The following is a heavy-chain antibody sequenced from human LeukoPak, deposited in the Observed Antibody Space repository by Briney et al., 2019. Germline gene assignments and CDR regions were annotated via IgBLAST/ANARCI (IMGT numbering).Heavy chain of an antibody. D-gene: IGHD3-10*02. CDR1: GFTFSAYA. Sequence: GGSLRLSCEASGFTFSAYAMTWVRQAPGKGLEWVSSIGSDNKPHYSESVKGRFAISRDNSKNTLFLQLHNLRVEDTALYYCARDQHYYVAMDVWGQGTTVTVSS. CDR2: IGSDNKP. J-gene: IGHJ6*02. V-gene: IGHV3-23*01. CDR3: ARDQHYYVAMDV.